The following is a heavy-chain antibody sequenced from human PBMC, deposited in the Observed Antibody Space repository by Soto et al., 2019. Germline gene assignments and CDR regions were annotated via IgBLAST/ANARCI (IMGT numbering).Heavy chain of an antibody. Sequence: PRGSLRLSCAASGFTFSSYSMNWVRQAPGKGLEWVSSISSSSSYIYYADSVKGRFTISRGNAKNSLYLQMNSLRAEDTAVYYCARDLAAAGPFDYWGQGTLVTVSS. CDR3: ARDLAAAGPFDY. V-gene: IGHV3-21*01. CDR2: ISSSSSYI. J-gene: IGHJ4*02. D-gene: IGHD6-13*01. CDR1: GFTFSSYS.